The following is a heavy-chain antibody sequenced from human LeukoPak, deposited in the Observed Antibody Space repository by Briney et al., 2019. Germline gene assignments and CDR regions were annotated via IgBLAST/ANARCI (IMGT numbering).Heavy chain of an antibody. CDR2: ISHDGRTK. V-gene: IGHV3-30*04. Sequence: PGGSLRLSCVVSGFNFDNFAMHWVRQPLGKGLEWVAVISHDGRTKYYADSMKGRITISRDNSKTTLFLQMSNLRSEDTAVYFCARTRPPGDGYKPPDQWGQGTLVTVPS. CDR1: GFNFDNFA. CDR3: ARTRPPGDGYKPPDQ. D-gene: IGHD5-24*01. J-gene: IGHJ4*01.